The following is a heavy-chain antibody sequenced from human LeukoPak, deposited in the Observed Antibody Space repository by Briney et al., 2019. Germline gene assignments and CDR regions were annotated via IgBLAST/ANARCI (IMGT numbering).Heavy chain of an antibody. Sequence: GGSLRLSCAASGFTYSSYWMTWVRQAPGKGLESVAKVNEYGSQQYYVDSVRGRFTISRDNAKKSLYLQMNSLRADDTAFYYCARKGSYFDYWGQGTLVTVSS. J-gene: IGHJ4*02. CDR3: ARKGSYFDY. CDR2: VNEYGSQQ. CDR1: GFTYSSYW. V-gene: IGHV3-7*03.